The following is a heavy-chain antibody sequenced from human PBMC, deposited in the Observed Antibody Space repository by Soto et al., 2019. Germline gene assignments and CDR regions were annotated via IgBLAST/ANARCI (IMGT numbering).Heavy chain of an antibody. J-gene: IGHJ4*02. CDR1: CGSFSGYY. CDR3: ARTSRFDC. V-gene: IGHV4-34*01. Sequence: QVQLQQWGAGLLKPSETLSLTCAVYCGSFSGYYWSWIRQPPGKGLEWIGEINHSGSTNYNPSLQSRAPTSVDTSKNQFSLKLSSVTAADTAVYYCARTSRFDCWGQGTLVTVSS. CDR2: INHSGST. D-gene: IGHD6-6*01.